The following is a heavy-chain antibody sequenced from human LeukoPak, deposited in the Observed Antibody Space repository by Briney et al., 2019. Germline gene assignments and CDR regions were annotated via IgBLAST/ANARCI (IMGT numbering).Heavy chain of an antibody. CDR1: GFSLSSHS. J-gene: IGHJ4*02. CDR3: ARAAENYGGGVDS. V-gene: IGHV3-21*01. D-gene: IGHD4-17*01. Sequence: GGSLRLSCAGSGFSLSSHSMNWVRQAPGKGLEWVSSISSSSSYIYYADSVKGRFTISRDNAKNSLYLQMNSLRAEDTAVYYCARAAENYGGGVDSWGQGTLVTVSS. CDR2: ISSSSSYI.